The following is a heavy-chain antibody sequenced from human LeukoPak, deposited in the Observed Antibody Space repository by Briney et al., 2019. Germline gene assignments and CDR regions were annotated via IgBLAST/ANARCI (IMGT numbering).Heavy chain of an antibody. CDR2: IYYSGST. Sequence: SETLSLTCTVSGGSVSRYYWSWIRQPPGKGPEWIGYIYYSGSTNYNPSLRSRVTISLDTSKNQFSLKLNSVTAADTAVYYCARDLGYCDSTSCYGGYYFDYWGQGILVTVSS. CDR3: ARDLGYCDSTSCYGGYYFDY. J-gene: IGHJ4*02. CDR1: GGSVSRYY. D-gene: IGHD2-2*01. V-gene: IGHV4-59*02.